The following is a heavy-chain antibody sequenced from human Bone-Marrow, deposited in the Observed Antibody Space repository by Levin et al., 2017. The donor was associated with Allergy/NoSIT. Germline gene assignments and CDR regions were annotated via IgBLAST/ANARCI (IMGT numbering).Heavy chain of an antibody. D-gene: IGHD5-12*01. Sequence: ASVKVSCKASGFTFSTYGITWVRQAPGQGLEWMGWISPDNGHTNSAQNLQGRVTMTTDASTTTAYMELTNLRSDDTGVYYCAREQWGVGYDSYWGQGTLVTVSS. V-gene: IGHV1-18*01. CDR2: ISPDNGHT. J-gene: IGHJ4*02. CDR3: AREQWGVGYDSY. CDR1: GFTFSTYG.